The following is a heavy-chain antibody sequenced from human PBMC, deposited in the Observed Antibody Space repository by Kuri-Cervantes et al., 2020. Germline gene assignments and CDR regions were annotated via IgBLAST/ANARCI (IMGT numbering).Heavy chain of an antibody. J-gene: IGHJ6*02. V-gene: IGHV1-18*01. CDR3: ARGPGSGYLSYYYYYGMDV. CDR1: GYTFTSYG. D-gene: IGHD3-22*01. Sequence: ASVKVSYKASGYTFTSYGISWVRQAPGQGLEWMGWISAYNGNTNYAQKLQGRVTMTTDTSTSTAYMELRSLRSDDTAVYYCARGPGSGYLSYYYYYGMDVWGQGTTVTVSS. CDR2: ISAYNGNT.